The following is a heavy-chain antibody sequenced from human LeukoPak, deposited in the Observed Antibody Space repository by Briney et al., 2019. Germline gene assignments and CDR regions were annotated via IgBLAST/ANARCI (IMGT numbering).Heavy chain of an antibody. J-gene: IGHJ4*02. V-gene: IGHV3-21*01. CDR1: GFTFSTYS. CDR3: AKETDERFDY. CDR2: IGSSSSSI. Sequence: GGSLRLSCAASGFTFSTYSMNWVRQAPGKGLEWVSCIGSSSSSIYYADSVKGRFTISRDNAKNSLYLQMNSLRAEDTAVYYCAKETDERFDYWGQGTLVTVSS. D-gene: IGHD1-1*01.